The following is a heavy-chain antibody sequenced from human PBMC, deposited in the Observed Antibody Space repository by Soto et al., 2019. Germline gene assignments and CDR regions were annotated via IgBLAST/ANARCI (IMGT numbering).Heavy chain of an antibody. CDR2: IYYSGST. CDR1: GGSISNGDYY. Sequence: PSETLSLTCTVSGGSISNGDYYWSWIRQPPGKGLEWIGYIYYSGSTYYNPSLKSRVTISVDTSKNQLSLKLSSVTAADTAVYYCARGTSPQYFQHWGQGTLVTVSS. CDR3: ARGTSPQYFQH. J-gene: IGHJ1*01. V-gene: IGHV4-30-4*01.